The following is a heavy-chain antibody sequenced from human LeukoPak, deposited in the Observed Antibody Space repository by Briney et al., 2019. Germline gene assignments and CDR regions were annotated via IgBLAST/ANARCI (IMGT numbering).Heavy chain of an antibody. CDR1: GGSFSGYY. V-gene: IGHV4-34*01. Sequence: SETLSLTCAVYGGSFSGYYWSWIRQPPGKGLEWIGEINHSGSTNYNPSLKSRVTISVDTSKNQFSLKLSSVTVADTAVYYCARGTTVTTTSDFDYWGQGTLVTVSS. CDR2: INHSGST. D-gene: IGHD4-17*01. CDR3: ARGTTVTTTSDFDY. J-gene: IGHJ4*02.